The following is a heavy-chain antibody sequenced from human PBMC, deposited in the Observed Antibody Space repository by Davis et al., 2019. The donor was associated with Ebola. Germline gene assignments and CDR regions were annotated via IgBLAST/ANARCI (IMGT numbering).Heavy chain of an antibody. CDR3: ARLGGGFSLVDQ. Sequence: MPSETLSLTCTVSGYSISSGYYWGWIRQPPGKGLECIAYMFHSGNTLYNPSLRSRVTMSVDTSKNQFSLSLSSVTAPDTAVYYCARLGGGFSLVDQWCQGTLVTVSS. CDR1: GYSISSGYY. J-gene: IGHJ4*02. V-gene: IGHV4-38-2*02. D-gene: IGHD4-23*01. CDR2: MFHSGNT.